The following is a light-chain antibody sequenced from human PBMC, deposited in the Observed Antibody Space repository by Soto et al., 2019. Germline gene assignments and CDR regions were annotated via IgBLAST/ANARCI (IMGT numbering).Light chain of an antibody. V-gene: IGKV3-20*01. CDR1: QSFSSSY. CDR3: QQYGSSPET. Sequence: EIVMTQSPATLSVSPGERATLSCRASQSFSSSYLAWYQQKPGQAPRLLIYGASIRATGIPDRFSGSGSGTDFTLTISRLEPEDLAVYYCQQYGSSPETFGQGTKVDIK. CDR2: GAS. J-gene: IGKJ1*01.